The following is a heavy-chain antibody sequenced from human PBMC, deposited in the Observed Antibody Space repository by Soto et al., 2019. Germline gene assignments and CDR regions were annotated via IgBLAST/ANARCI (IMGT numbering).Heavy chain of an antibody. V-gene: IGHV1-18*01. CDR2: INAYVGET. CDR1: GYTFTHYG. CDR3: ARGDGDNLDY. D-gene: IGHD1-1*01. Sequence: QVQLVQSGAEVKKPGASLKVSCKASGYTFTHYGITWVRQAPGQGLEWTGWINAYVGETKSAQKYQGRITVTMDTSTNTAYLELRSLRSDDTAVYYCARGDGDNLDYWGQGTLVRVSA. J-gene: IGHJ4*02.